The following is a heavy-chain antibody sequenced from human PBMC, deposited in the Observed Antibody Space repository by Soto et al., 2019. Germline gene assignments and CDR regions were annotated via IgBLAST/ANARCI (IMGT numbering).Heavy chain of an antibody. D-gene: IGHD3-10*01. J-gene: IGHJ4*02. CDR2: IIPILGIA. V-gene: IGHV1-69*02. Sequence: QVQLVQSGAEVKKPGSSVKVSCKASGGTFSSYTISWVRQAPGQGLEWMGRIIPILGIANYAQKFQGRVTITEDKSTSTAYMELSSLRSEDTAVYYCACDYYGSGSYLETDYWGQGTLVTVSS. CDR1: GGTFSSYT. CDR3: ACDYYGSGSYLETDY.